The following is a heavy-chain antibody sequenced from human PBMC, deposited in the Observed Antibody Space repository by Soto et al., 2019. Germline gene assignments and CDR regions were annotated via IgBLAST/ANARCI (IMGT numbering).Heavy chain of an antibody. J-gene: IGHJ6*02. CDR1: GYSFTSYG. D-gene: IGHD6-13*01. V-gene: IGHV5-51*01. CDR2: IYPGDSDT. Sequence: PGESRKISGRGSGYSFTSYGIGGWRQMPGKGLECMGIIYPGDSDTRYGPSFQGQVTISADNSISTAYLQWSSLKASDTAMYYCARKAAAGKYSYGMDVWGQGTTVPVSS. CDR3: ARKAAAGKYSYGMDV.